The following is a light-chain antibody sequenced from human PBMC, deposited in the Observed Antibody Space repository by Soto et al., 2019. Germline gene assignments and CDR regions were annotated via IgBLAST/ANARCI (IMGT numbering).Light chain of an antibody. CDR3: QHFNSDSYT. J-gene: IGKJ2*01. CDR1: QAISSA. V-gene: IGKV1-13*02. CDR2: YAS. Sequence: AIQLTQSPSSLSASVGDRVTITCRASQAISSALAWYQQKPGKAPKLLIYYASSLESGVQPRFSGSGSGTDFTLSISSLQPEDFATYYCQHFNSDSYTFGQGTKLEIK.